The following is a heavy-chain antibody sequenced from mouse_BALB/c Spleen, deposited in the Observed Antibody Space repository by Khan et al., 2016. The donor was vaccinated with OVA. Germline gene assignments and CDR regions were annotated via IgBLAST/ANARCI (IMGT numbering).Heavy chain of an antibody. J-gene: IGHJ2*01. CDR3: ARDEALYYFDY. V-gene: IGHV1-76*01. Sequence: QVQLKESGTELVRPGASVELSCKTSGYIFTSYWIHWVKQRSGQGLEWFARIYPGTDNTYYNEKLKDKVTLTADKSSSTVYMQLSSLKSEDSAVYFCARDEALYYFDYWGQGTTLTVSS. CDR1: GYIFTSYW. CDR2: IYPGTDNT. D-gene: IGHD3-2*02.